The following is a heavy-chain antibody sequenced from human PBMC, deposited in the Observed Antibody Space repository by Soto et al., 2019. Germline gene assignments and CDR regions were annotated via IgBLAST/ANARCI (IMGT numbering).Heavy chain of an antibody. J-gene: IGHJ6*04. CDR3: ARDLTPATWNMLLGAPPSYMDV. Sequence: SETLSLTCTVSGGSISSYYWSWIRQTPGKGLEWIGYIYYSGSTNYNPSLKSLVTISVDTSNNQFSLKLSSVTAADTAVYYCARDLTPATWNMLLGAPPSYMDVWGKGTKVTVSS. CDR1: GGSISSYY. D-gene: IGHD1-1*01. V-gene: IGHV4-59*12. CDR2: IYYSGST.